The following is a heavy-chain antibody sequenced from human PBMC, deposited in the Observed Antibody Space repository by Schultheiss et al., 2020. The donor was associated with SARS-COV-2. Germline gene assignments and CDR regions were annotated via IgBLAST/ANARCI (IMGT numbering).Heavy chain of an antibody. CDR1: GYTFTGYY. D-gene: IGHD2-2*01. V-gene: IGHV1-24*01. CDR3: ATRKWVNCSSTSCNWFDP. J-gene: IGHJ5*02. Sequence: ASVKVSCKASGYTFTGYYIHWVRQAPGKGLEWMGGFDPEDGETIYAQKFQGRVTMTEDTSTDTAYMELSSLRSEDTAVYYCATRKWVNCSSTSCNWFDPWGQGTLVTVFS. CDR2: FDPEDGET.